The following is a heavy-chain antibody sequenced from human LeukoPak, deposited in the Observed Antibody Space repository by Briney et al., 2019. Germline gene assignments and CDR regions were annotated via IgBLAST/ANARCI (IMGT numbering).Heavy chain of an antibody. D-gene: IGHD2-21*02. CDR3: ARDLLQYCGGDYQDY. CDR1: GYTFTAYY. J-gene: IGHJ4*02. V-gene: IGHV1-2*02. Sequence: ASVKVSCKASGYTFTAYYMHWVRQAPGQGLEWMAWINPNSGGTNYAQKFQGRVTMTRDTSISTAYMELSRLRSDDTAVYYCARDLLQYCGGDYQDYWGQGTLVTVSS. CDR2: INPNSGGT.